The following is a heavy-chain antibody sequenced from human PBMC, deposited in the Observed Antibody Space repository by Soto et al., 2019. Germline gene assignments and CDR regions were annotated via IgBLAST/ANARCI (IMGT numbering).Heavy chain of an antibody. J-gene: IGHJ6*02. CDR2: IYYSGST. V-gene: IGHV4-39*01. CDR1: GGSISSSSYY. Sequence: SETLSLTCTVSGGSISSSSYYWGWIRQPPGKGLEWIGSIYYSGSTYYNPSLKSRVTISVDTSKNQFSLKLSSVTAADTAVYYCARHGVMSRGPYYYCGMDVWGQGTTVTVSS. D-gene: IGHD3-16*01. CDR3: ARHGVMSRGPYYYCGMDV.